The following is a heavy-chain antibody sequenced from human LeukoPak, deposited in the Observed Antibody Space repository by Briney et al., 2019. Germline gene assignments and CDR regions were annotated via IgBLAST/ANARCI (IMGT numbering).Heavy chain of an antibody. CDR1: GGSISSSSYY. V-gene: IGHV4-39*07. D-gene: IGHD3-10*01. CDR3: ARRYGSGSYYLYFDY. J-gene: IGHJ4*02. CDR2: IYYSGST. Sequence: SETLSLTCTVSGGSISSSSYYWGWIRQPPGKGLEWIGSIYYSGSTYYNPSLKSRVTISVDTSKNQFSLKLSSVTAADTAVYYCARRYGSGSYYLYFDYWGQGTLVTVSS.